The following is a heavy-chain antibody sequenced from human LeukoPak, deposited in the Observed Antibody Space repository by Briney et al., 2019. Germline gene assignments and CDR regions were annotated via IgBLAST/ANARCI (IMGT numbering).Heavy chain of an antibody. V-gene: IGHV3-15*01. Sequence: GGSLRLSCAASGFTFSNAWMNWVRQSPGKGLEWVVRIKSKTDGGTIDFGAPVKGRFTISRDDSKNTLYLQMNNLKTEDTAMYHCTTGVRDSSGYYNFDYWGQGTLVTVSS. CDR2: IKSKTDGGTI. J-gene: IGHJ4*02. D-gene: IGHD3-22*01. CDR1: GFTFSNAW. CDR3: TTGVRDSSGYYNFDY.